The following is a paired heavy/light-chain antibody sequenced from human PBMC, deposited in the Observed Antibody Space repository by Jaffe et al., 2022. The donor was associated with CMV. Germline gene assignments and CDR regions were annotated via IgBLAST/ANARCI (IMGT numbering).Light chain of an antibody. J-gene: IGKJ5*01. CDR3: HQYYTTPVT. V-gene: IGKV4-1*01. CDR1: QSILHNSVKKNY. CDR2: WAS. Sequence: DIVMTQSPDSLAVSLGERATINCKSSQSILHNSVKKNYLAWFQQKPGQPPKLLFYWASTRESGVPGRFIGSGSGTDFSLTITSLQAEDVAVYYCHQYYTTPVTFGQGTRLEI.
Heavy chain of an antibody. CDR2: IYSSGGT. D-gene: IGHD1-26*01. Sequence: QVHLQESGPGQLKPSETLSLTCTVSGGSINNYYWSWVRQAAGKALEWIGRIYSSGGTNYNPSLRSRVTMSLDTSKSQFSLRLTSVTVADTAVYYCAREDPKSKWDLPLTDSWGQGMLVTVSS. V-gene: IGHV4-4*07. CDR1: GGSINNYY. CDR3: AREDPKSKWDLPLTDS. J-gene: IGHJ4*02.